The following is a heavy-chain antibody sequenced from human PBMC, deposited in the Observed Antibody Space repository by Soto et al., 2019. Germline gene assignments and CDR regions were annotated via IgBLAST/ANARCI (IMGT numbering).Heavy chain of an antibody. Sequence: ASVKVSCKASGYTFTSYAMHWVRQAPGQRLEWMGWINAGNGNTKYSQKFQGRVTMTRDTSTSTAYMELSSLRSEDTAVYYCARDRGHSSSWDYFDYWGLGTLVTVSS. CDR2: INAGNGNT. D-gene: IGHD6-13*01. J-gene: IGHJ4*02. CDR1: GYTFTSYA. CDR3: ARDRGHSSSWDYFDY. V-gene: IGHV1-3*01.